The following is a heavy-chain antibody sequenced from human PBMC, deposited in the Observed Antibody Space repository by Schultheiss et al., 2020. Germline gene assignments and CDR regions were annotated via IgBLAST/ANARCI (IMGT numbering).Heavy chain of an antibody. V-gene: IGHV4-39*01. CDR2: VYCRGGT. J-gene: IGHJ5*02. D-gene: IGHD3-10*01. CDR1: GGSISSSNYY. CDR3: ARHPAINYSLNCLDP. Sequence: SETLTLTCTVSGGSISSSNYYWGWARQPPGQGLEWIGSVYCRGGTFYNPSLKSRVTISVDTSKNQFYLGLTSVTAAYTAVYYCARHPAINYSLNCLDPWGQGTLVTVSS.